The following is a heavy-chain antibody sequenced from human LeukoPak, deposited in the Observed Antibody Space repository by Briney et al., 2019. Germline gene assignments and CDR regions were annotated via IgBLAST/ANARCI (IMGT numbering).Heavy chain of an antibody. Sequence: ASVEVSCKASGGTFSSYAISWVRQAPGQGLEWMGGIIPIFGTANYAQKFQGRVTITADESTSTAYMELSSLRSEDTAVYYCARQYYDFWSGYRKGWFDPWGQGTLVTVSS. V-gene: IGHV1-69*13. J-gene: IGHJ5*02. D-gene: IGHD3-3*01. CDR2: IIPIFGTA. CDR3: ARQYYDFWSGYRKGWFDP. CDR1: GGTFSSYA.